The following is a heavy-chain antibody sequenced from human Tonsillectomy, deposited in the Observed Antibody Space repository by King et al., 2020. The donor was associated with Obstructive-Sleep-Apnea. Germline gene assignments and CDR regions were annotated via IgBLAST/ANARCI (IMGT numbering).Heavy chain of an antibody. CDR3: ARGADYYAISGNLDY. V-gene: IGHV4-39*07. J-gene: IGHJ4*02. CDR1: GVSISSSHYY. Sequence: LQLQESGPGLVKPSETLSLTCTVSGVSISSSHYYWGWIRQPPGKGLEWIGNIYYNGGTYHNPSLESRVTISVDTYKNQFSLKLRSVTAGDTALYYCARGADYYAISGNLDYWGQGTLVTVSS. CDR2: IYYNGGT. D-gene: IGHD3-22*01.